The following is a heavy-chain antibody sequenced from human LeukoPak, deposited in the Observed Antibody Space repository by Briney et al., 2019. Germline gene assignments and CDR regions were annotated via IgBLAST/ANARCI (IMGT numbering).Heavy chain of an antibody. CDR3: AVGGLSFDP. J-gene: IGHJ5*02. V-gene: IGHV5-10-1*01. Sequence: GESLKISCKGSGYSFTSYWITWVRQMPGKALEWMGRIDPSDSYTNYSPSFQGHVTISADKSISTAYVQWSSLKASDTAMYYCAVGGLSFDPWGQGTLVTVSS. CDR1: GYSFTSYW. CDR2: IDPSDSYT. D-gene: IGHD3-16*02.